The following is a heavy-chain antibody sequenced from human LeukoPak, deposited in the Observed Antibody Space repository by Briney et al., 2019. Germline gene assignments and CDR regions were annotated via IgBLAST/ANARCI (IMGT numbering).Heavy chain of an antibody. Sequence: GGSLRLSCAASGFAFSDYSMNWVRQAPGKGLEWVANTRGSGSGMGSGNYYAGAVKGRFTISRDNAKNSLYLQMNTLRAEDTAVYYCARDDTSAHFFDYWGQGTLVTVSS. J-gene: IGHJ4*02. V-gene: IGHV3-21*05. CDR2: TRGSGSGM. D-gene: IGHD3-10*01. CDR1: GFAFSDYS. CDR3: ARDDTSAHFFDY.